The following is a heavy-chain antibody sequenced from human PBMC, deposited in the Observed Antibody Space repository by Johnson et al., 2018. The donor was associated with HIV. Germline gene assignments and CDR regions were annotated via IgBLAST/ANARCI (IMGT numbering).Heavy chain of an antibody. CDR2: ISYDGSNK. D-gene: IGHD3-16*01. CDR1: GFTFSSYA. CDR3: AKVMSTIWDDAVDI. V-gene: IGHV3-30*04. J-gene: IGHJ3*02. Sequence: QVQLVESGGGVVQPGRSLRLSCVASGFTFSSYAMHWVRQAPGKGLEWVAVISYDGSNKYYADYVKGRFTISRDNSKNTVYLQMNSLRAEDTAVYYCAKVMSTIWDDAVDIWGQGTMVTVSS.